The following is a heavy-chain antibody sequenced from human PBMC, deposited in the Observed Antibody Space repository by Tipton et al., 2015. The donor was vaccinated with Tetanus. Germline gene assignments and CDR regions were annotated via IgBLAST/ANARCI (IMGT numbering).Heavy chain of an antibody. CDR1: GFTFSTYS. CDR2: ISYDGSSE. Sequence: RSLRLSCAASGFTFSTYSMNWVRQAPGKGLEWLALISYDGSSEYYADSVKGRFTISRDNSKNTLYLQMNSLSTEDTAVYYCARGMRYFDFWGQGTLVTVSS. V-gene: IGHV3-30*03. CDR3: ARGMRYFDF. J-gene: IGHJ4*02.